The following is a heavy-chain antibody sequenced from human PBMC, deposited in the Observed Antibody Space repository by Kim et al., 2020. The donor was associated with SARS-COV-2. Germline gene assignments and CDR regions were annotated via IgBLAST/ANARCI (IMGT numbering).Heavy chain of an antibody. V-gene: IGHV4-30-4*01. CDR1: GDSISGSNLY. Sequence: SETLSLTCSVSGDSISGSNLYWSWIRQSPGKGLEWIGYTYHTGATYYNPSLESRVSISVDTSENQFSLRLNSVTAADTAVYFCARTATYSLSYFDYWGQG. CDR3: ARTATYSLSYFDY. CDR2: TYHTGAT. J-gene: IGHJ4*02. D-gene: IGHD5-12*01.